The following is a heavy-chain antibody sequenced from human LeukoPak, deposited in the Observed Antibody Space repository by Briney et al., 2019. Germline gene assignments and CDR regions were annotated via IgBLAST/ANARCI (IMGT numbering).Heavy chain of an antibody. D-gene: IGHD3-10*01. V-gene: IGHV3-23*01. Sequence: GGSLRLSCAASGFTFSSYAMSWVRQAPGKGLEWVSAISGTGGSTYYADSAKGRFTISRDNSKNTLYLQMNSLRAEDTAVYYCAKIQLLWFGELLSLSYYFDYWGQGTLVTVSS. CDR1: GFTFSSYA. CDR3: AKIQLLWFGELLSLSYYFDY. J-gene: IGHJ4*02. CDR2: ISGTGGST.